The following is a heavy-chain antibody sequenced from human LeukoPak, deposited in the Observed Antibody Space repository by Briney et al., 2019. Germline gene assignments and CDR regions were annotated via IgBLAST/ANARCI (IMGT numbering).Heavy chain of an antibody. D-gene: IGHD2-21*01. CDR2: VHYSGGT. Sequence: PSETLSLTCTVSGGSISGHYWSWIRQPPGKGLEWIGEVHYSGGTKYNPSLESRVSISVDTSKNQFSLNLTSVTAADTALYYCARDVKVVVSTYYDYNYMDVWGKGTKDTISS. CDR1: GGSISGHY. V-gene: IGHV4-59*08. J-gene: IGHJ6*03. CDR3: ARDVKVVVSTYYDYNYMDV.